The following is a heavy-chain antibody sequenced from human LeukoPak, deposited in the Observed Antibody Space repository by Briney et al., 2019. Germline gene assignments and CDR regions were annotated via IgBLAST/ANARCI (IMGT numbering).Heavy chain of an antibody. CDR3: TTGLTF. Sequence: GGSLRLSCAASGFTFNYAWMSWVRQTPGKGLEWLGRINTKSDGGTTDYAAPVKGRFTISRDDSKNTVYLQMDSLKTDDTAVYYCTTGLTFWGQGTLVTVSS. CDR2: INTKSDGGTT. CDR1: GFTFNYAW. D-gene: IGHD2/OR15-2a*01. J-gene: IGHJ4*02. V-gene: IGHV3-15*01.